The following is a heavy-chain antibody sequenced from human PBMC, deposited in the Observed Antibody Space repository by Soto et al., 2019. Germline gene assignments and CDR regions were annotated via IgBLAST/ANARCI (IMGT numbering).Heavy chain of an antibody. V-gene: IGHV3-21*01. J-gene: IGHJ6*02. CDR1: GFTFSSYS. CDR3: ARDVRNSYGMDV. CDR2: ISSSSSYI. Sequence: PGGSLRLSCAASGFTFSSYSMNWVRQAPGKGLEWVSSISSSSSYIYYADSVKGRFTISRDNAKNSLYLQMNSLRAEDTAVYYCARDVRNSYGMDVWGQGTTVTVSS. D-gene: IGHD1-1*01.